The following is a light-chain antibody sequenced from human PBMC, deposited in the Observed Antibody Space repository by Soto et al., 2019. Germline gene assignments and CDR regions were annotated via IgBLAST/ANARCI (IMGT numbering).Light chain of an antibody. J-gene: IGKJ1*01. CDR1: QSVSSSY. Sequence: EILLTQSPGTLSLSPGERATLSCRASQSVSSSYLAWYQQKPGKAPRLFIYAASIRATGIPDRFSGRGSGTDFTLTISRLEPEDFDVYYCQQYGLSPRTFGRGTKVDIK. CDR3: QQYGLSPRT. CDR2: AAS. V-gene: IGKV3-20*01.